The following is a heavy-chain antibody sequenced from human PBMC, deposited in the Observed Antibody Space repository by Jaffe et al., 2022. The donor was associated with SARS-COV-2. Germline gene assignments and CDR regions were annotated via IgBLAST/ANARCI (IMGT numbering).Heavy chain of an antibody. V-gene: IGHV7-4-1*02. D-gene: IGHD3-9*01. CDR1: GYTFTSYA. CDR3: ARDQYYDILTGYRAQLPHWFDP. CDR2: INTNTGNP. Sequence: QVQLVQSGSELKKPGASVKVSCKASGYTFTSYAMNWVRQAPGQGLEWMGWINTNTGNPTYAQGFTGRFVFSLDTSVSTAYLQISSLKAEDTAVYYCARDQYYDILTGYRAQLPHWFDPWGQGTLVTVSS. J-gene: IGHJ5*02.